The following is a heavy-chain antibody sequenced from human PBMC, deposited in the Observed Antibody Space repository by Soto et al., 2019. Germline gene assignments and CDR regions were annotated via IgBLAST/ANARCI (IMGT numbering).Heavy chain of an antibody. CDR2: ISAYNGNT. V-gene: IGHV1-18*01. J-gene: IGHJ6*02. D-gene: IGHD6-13*01. CDR3: ARDERVKHYYYYGMDV. Sequence: QVQLVQSGAEVKKPGASVKVSCKASGYTFTSYGISWVRQAPGQGLEWMGWISAYNGNTNYAQKLQGRVTMTTDTSTSTAYMELRSLRSDYTAVYYCARDERVKHYYYYGMDVWGQGTTVTVSS. CDR1: GYTFTSYG.